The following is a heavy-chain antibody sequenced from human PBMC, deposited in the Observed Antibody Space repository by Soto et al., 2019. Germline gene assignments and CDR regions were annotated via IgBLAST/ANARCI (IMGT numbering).Heavy chain of an antibody. CDR1: GYTFAAYY. CDR2: INPTSGGT. J-gene: IGHJ4*02. D-gene: IGHD4-17*01. Sequence: QVQLVQSGAEVKKPGASVKVSCKTSGYTFAAYYIHWIRQAPGQGLEWMGWINPTSGGTVYAQNFQDRVTRTRDTCISTAYMELRRLNSDDTAVYYCARDPDYGDYWGYFFDSWGQGTPVTVSS. CDR3: ARDPDYGDYWGYFFDS. V-gene: IGHV1-2*02.